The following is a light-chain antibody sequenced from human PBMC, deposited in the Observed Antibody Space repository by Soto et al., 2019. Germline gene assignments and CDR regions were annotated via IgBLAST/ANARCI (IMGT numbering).Light chain of an antibody. J-gene: IGLJ7*01. CDR1: RSNIGTHS. CDR2: EDS. CDR3: GAWDTSLSAGV. V-gene: IGLV1-51*02. Sequence: QSVLTQPPSVSAAPGQKVTISCSGTRSNIGTHSVSWYQRLPGSAPKLLIYEDSVRPSGIPDRFSGSKSGTSATLGITGLQPGDEADYYCGAWDTSLSAGVFGGGTQLTVL.